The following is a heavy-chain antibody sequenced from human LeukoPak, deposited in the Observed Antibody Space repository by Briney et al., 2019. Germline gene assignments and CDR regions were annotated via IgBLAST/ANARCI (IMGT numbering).Heavy chain of an antibody. V-gene: IGHV3-48*04. CDR3: ARDYGDYWWYFDL. J-gene: IGHJ2*01. Sequence: PGGSLRLSCAASGFTFSSYGMHWVRQAAGKGLEWVSYISGSGSTIYYADSVQGRFTISRDNAKNSLYLQMNSLRAEDTAVYYCARDYGDYWWYFDLWGRGTLVTVSS. CDR1: GFTFSSYG. CDR2: ISGSGSTI. D-gene: IGHD4-17*01.